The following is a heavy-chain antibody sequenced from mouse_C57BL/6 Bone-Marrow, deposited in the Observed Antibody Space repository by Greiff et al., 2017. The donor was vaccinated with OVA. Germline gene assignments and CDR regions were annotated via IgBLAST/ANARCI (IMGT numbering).Heavy chain of an antibody. V-gene: IGHV14-4*01. Sequence: VQLKESGAELVRPGASVKLSCTASGFNIKDDYMHWVKQRPEQGLEWIGWIDPENGDTEYASKFQGKATITADTSSNTAYLQLSSLTSEDTAVYYCTTPYYYGSSSFAYWGQGTLVTVSA. CDR3: TTPYYYGSSSFAY. J-gene: IGHJ3*01. D-gene: IGHD1-1*01. CDR2: IDPENGDT. CDR1: GFNIKDDY.